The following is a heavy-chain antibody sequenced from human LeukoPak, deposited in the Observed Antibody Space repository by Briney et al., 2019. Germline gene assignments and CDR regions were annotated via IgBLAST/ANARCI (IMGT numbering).Heavy chain of an antibody. CDR1: GGTFSNYV. CDR2: MNPNSGNT. Sequence: ASVKVSCKASGGTFSNYVITWVRQATGQGLEWMGWMNPNSGNTGYAQKFQGRVTMTRNTSISTAYMELSSLRSEDTAVYYCARLVPGYYYYYMDVWGKGTTVTISS. V-gene: IGHV1-8*02. J-gene: IGHJ6*03. CDR3: ARLVPGYYYYYMDV.